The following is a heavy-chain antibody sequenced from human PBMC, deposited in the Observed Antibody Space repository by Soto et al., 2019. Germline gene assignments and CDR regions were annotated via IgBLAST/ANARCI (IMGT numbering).Heavy chain of an antibody. CDR3: AKLTGSGYSYYFDY. CDR2: IYYSGST. D-gene: IGHD3-22*01. CDR1: GGSISSGGYY. J-gene: IGHJ4*02. V-gene: IGHV4-31*03. Sequence: SETLSLTCTVSGGSISSGGYYWSWIRQHPGKGLEWIGYIYYSGSTYYNPSLKSRVTISVDTSKNQFSLKLSSVTAADTAVYYCAKLTGSGYSYYFDYWGQGTLVTVSS.